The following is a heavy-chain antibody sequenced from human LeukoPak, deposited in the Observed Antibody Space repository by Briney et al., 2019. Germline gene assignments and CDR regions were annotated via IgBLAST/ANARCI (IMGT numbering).Heavy chain of an antibody. J-gene: IGHJ4*02. D-gene: IGHD5-24*01. V-gene: IGHV3-7*03. CDR2: IKEDGTET. CDR1: GFTFSSYW. Sequence: GGSLRPSCAASGFTFSSYWMSWVRQAPGKGLEWVANIKEDGTETYYVDSVKGRFTISRDNAKNSLYLQMNSLRVEDTAVYYCAKEGRSLQTYWGQGTLVTVSS. CDR3: AKEGRSLQTY.